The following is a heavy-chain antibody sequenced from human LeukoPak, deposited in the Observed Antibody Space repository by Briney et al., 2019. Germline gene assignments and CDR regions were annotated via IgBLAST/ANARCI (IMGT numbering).Heavy chain of an antibody. D-gene: IGHD3-22*01. CDR3: AKDTTYYYDSSGYLLDY. J-gene: IGHJ4*02. CDR1: GFTFSSYA. V-gene: IGHV3-23*01. CDR2: ISGSGGST. Sequence: GGSLRLSCAASGFTFSSYAMSWVRQAPGKGLESFSAISGSGGSTYYADPVKGRFTISRDNSKNTLYLQMNSLRAEDTAVYYCAKDTTYYYDSSGYLLDYWGQGTLVTVSS.